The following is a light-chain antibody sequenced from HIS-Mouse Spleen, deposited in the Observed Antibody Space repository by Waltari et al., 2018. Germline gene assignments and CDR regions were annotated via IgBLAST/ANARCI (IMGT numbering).Light chain of an antibody. CDR3: CSYAGSYTGV. J-gene: IGLJ1*01. V-gene: IGLV2-11*01. Sequence: QSALTPPRSVSGSPGPSVTISCTGTRSEVGGYNYVYWYQQHPGKAPKLMIYDVSKRPSGVPDRFSGSKSGNTASLTISGLQAEDEADYYCCSYAGSYTGVFGTGTKVTVL. CDR2: DVS. CDR1: RSEVGGYNY.